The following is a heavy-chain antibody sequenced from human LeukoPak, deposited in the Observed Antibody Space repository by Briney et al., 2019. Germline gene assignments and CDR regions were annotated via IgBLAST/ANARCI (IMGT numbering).Heavy chain of an antibody. Sequence: ASVKVSCKASGYTFTGYYMHWVRQAPGQGLEWMGWINPNSGGTNYAQKFQGRVTMTRDTSISTAYMELSRLRSDDTAVYYCARGLIAARQGVPLDYWGQGTLVTVSS. CDR2: INPNSGGT. CDR1: GYTFTGYY. V-gene: IGHV1-2*02. J-gene: IGHJ4*02. CDR3: ARGLIAARQGVPLDY. D-gene: IGHD6-6*01.